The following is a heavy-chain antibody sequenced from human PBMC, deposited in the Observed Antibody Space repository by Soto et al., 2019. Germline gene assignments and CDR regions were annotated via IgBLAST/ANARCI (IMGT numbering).Heavy chain of an antibody. CDR2: INHSGST. Sequence: SETLSLTCAVYGGSFSGYYWSWIRQPPGRGLEWIGEINHSGSTNYNPSLKSRVTISVDTSKNQFSLKLSSVTAADTAVYYCARQYYYDSSGYSDDAFDIWGQGTMVTVSS. CDR1: GGSFSGYY. V-gene: IGHV4-34*01. D-gene: IGHD3-22*01. J-gene: IGHJ3*02. CDR3: ARQYYYDSSGYSDDAFDI.